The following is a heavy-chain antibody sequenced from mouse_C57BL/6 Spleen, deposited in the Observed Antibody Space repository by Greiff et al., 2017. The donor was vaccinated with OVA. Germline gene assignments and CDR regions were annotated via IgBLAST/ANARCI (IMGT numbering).Heavy chain of an antibody. CDR2: ISSGGSYT. CDR3: ARRMIKWYFDV. D-gene: IGHD2-4*01. J-gene: IGHJ1*03. V-gene: IGHV5-6*02. CDR1: GFTFSSYG. Sequence: EVNVVESGGDLVKPGGSLKLSCAASGFTFSSYGMSWVRQTPDKRLEWVATISSGGSYTYYPDSVKGRFTISRDNAKNTLYLQMSSLKSEDTAMYYCARRMIKWYFDVWGTGTTVTVSS.